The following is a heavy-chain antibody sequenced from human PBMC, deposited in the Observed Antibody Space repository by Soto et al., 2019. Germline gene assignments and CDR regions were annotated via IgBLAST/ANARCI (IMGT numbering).Heavy chain of an antibody. D-gene: IGHD2-15*01. J-gene: IGHJ4*02. CDR2: ISYDGSNK. V-gene: IGHV3-30-3*01. Sequence: LRLSCAASGFTFSSYAMHWVRQAPGKGLEWVAVISYDGSNKYYADSVKGRFTISRDNSKNTLYLQMNSLRAEDTAVYYCAREVVVAATGYFDYWGQGTLVTVSS. CDR1: GFTFSSYA. CDR3: AREVVVAATGYFDY.